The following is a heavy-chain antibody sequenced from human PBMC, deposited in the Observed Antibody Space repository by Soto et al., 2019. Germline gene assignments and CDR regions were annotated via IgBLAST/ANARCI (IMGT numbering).Heavy chain of an antibody. CDR3: ASSRTGRYLYYYYMDV. J-gene: IGHJ6*03. V-gene: IGHV4-34*01. Sequence: SETLSLTCAVYGGSFSGYYWSWIRQPPGKGLEWIGEINHSGSTNYNPSLKSRVTISVDTSKNQFSLKLSSVTAADTAVYYCASSRTGRYLYYYYMDVWGKGTTVTVSS. CDR1: GGSFSGYY. CDR2: INHSGST. D-gene: IGHD1-1*01.